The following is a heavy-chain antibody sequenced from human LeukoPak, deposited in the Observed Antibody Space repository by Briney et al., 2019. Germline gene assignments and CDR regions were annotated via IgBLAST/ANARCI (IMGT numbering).Heavy chain of an antibody. CDR2: IIPIFGTA. V-gene: IGHV1-69*05. Sequence: SVKVSCKASGGTFSGSAISWVRQAPGQGLEWMGGIIPIFGTANYAQKFQGRVTITTDESTSTAYMELSSLRSEDTAVYYCARGGYSYGNTFDYWGQGTLVTVSS. CDR1: GGTFSGSA. CDR3: ARGGYSYGNTFDY. J-gene: IGHJ4*02. D-gene: IGHD5-18*01.